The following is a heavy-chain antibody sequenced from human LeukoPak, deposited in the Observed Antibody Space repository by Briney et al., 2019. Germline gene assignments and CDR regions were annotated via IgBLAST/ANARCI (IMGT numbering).Heavy chain of an antibody. D-gene: IGHD6-19*01. V-gene: IGHV4-39*01. J-gene: IGHJ3*02. CDR2: IYYSGST. CDR3: ARLLSSDWYKGAFDI. Sequence: PSETLSLTCTVSGGSISSSGYYWGWIRQPPGKGLEWIGSIYYSGSTYYNPSLKSRVTFSVDTSKNQFSLKLSSVTAADTAVYYCARLLSSDWYKGAFDIWGQGTMVTVSS. CDR1: GGSISSSGYY.